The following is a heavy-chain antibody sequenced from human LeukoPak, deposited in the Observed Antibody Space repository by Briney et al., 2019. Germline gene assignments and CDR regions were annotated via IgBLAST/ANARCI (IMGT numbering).Heavy chain of an antibody. Sequence: PGGSLRLSCAASGFTFSSYSMNWVRQAPGKGLEWVSYISSSSTIYYADSVKGRFTISRDNAKNSLYLQMNSLRDEDTAVYYCARVAVTYDYWGQGALVTVSS. V-gene: IGHV3-48*02. D-gene: IGHD3-22*01. CDR3: ARVAVTYDY. CDR2: ISSSSTI. CDR1: GFTFSSYS. J-gene: IGHJ4*02.